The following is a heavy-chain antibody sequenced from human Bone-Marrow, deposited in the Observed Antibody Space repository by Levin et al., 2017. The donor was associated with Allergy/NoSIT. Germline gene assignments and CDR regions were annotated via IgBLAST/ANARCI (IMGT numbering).Heavy chain of an antibody. Sequence: SETLSLTCTVSGGSISSGDYYWSWIRQPPGKGLEWIGYIYYSGSTYYNPSLKSRVTISVDTSKNQFSLKLSSVTDAETAVYYGARDEGGYDPYYFDYWGQGTLVTVSS. CDR1: GGSISSGDYY. CDR2: IYYSGST. J-gene: IGHJ4*02. CDR3: ARDEGGYDPYYFDY. V-gene: IGHV4-30-4*01. D-gene: IGHD5-12*01.